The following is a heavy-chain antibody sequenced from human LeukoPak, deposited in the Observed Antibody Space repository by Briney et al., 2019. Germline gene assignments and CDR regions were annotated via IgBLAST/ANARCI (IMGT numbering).Heavy chain of an antibody. CDR2: TTDDGSAK. CDR1: GFTFSSYA. Sequence: GGSLRLSCAASGFTFSSYAMHWVRQAPGKGLQWLALTTDDGSAKYYADSVKGRFTISRDNSQNTLYLQMNSLRADETAIYYCARAPGGFHGDYSPIAYWGQGTLVTVSS. D-gene: IGHD4-17*01. J-gene: IGHJ4*02. CDR3: ARAPGGFHGDYSPIAY. V-gene: IGHV3-30-3*01.